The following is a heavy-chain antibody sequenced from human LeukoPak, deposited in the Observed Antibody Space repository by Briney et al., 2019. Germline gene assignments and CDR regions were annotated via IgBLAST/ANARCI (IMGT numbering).Heavy chain of an antibody. D-gene: IGHD3-3*01. Sequence: SETLSLTCAVSGYSISSGYYCGWIRQPPGKGLEWIGSIYHSGGTYYNPSLKSRVTISVDTSKNQFSLKLSSVTAADTAVYYCVRTLRFGLRQKYFDYWGQGTLVTVSS. CDR2: IYHSGGT. CDR3: VRTLRFGLRQKYFDY. CDR1: GYSISSGYY. V-gene: IGHV4-38-2*01. J-gene: IGHJ4*02.